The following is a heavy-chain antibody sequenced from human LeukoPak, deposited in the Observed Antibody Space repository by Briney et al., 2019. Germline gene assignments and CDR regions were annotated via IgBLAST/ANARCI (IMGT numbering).Heavy chain of an antibody. CDR2: IYYTGSS. Sequence: SETLSLTCTVSGGSVSDYYWSWIRQSPGKGLEWIGYIYYTGSSSYNPSLRSRVSISADTSKNQFSLKLSSVTAADTAVYYCASRKLGNDYWGQGTLVTVSS. D-gene: IGHD7-27*01. CDR3: ASRKLGNDY. V-gene: IGHV4-59*02. CDR1: GGSVSDYY. J-gene: IGHJ4*01.